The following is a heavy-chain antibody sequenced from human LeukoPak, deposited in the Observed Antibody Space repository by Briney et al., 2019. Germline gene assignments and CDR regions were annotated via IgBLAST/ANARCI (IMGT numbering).Heavy chain of an antibody. Sequence: SETLSLTCTVSGGSISSYYWSWIRQPAGKGLEWIRRIYTSGSTNYNPSLKSRVTMSVDTSKNQFSLKLSSVTAADTAVYYCARAMKIFGVVTPDECWFDPWGQGTLVTVSS. CDR1: GGSISSYY. J-gene: IGHJ5*02. V-gene: IGHV4-4*07. CDR3: ARAMKIFGVVTPDECWFDP. CDR2: IYTSGST. D-gene: IGHD3-3*01.